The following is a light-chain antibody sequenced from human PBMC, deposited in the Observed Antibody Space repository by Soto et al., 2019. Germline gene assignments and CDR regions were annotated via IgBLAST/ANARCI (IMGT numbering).Light chain of an antibody. V-gene: IGLV1-40*01. CDR1: SSNIGAGYD. CDR2: GNS. CDR3: QSYDSSLSGSV. J-gene: IGLJ2*01. Sequence: QSVLTQQPSVFGAPGQRVTISCTGSSSNIGAGYDVHWYQQLPGTAPKLLIYGNSHRPSGVTDRFSGSKSGTSASLAITGLQAEDEADYYCQSYDSSLSGSVFGGGTKLTVL.